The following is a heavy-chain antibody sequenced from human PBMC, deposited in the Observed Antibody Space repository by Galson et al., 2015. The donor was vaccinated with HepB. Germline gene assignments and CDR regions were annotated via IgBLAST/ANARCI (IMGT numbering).Heavy chain of an antibody. V-gene: IGHV1-2*02. Sequence: SVKVSCKASGYTFTGYYMHWVRQAPGQGLEWMGWINPNSGGTNYAQKFQGRVTMTRDTSISTAYMELSRLRSDDTAVYYCARDRTLSYCGGDCYLDYYYYYMDVWGKGTTVTVSS. D-gene: IGHD2-21*01. CDR3: ARDRTLSYCGGDCYLDYYYYYMDV. CDR1: GYTFTGYY. CDR2: INPNSGGT. J-gene: IGHJ6*03.